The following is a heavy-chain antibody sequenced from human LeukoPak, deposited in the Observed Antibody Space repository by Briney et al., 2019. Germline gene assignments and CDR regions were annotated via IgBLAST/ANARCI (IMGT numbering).Heavy chain of an antibody. CDR2: ISGSGGST. J-gene: IGHJ4*02. CDR3: AKIYYYDSSGYYYGREDYFDS. D-gene: IGHD3-22*01. V-gene: IGHV3-23*01. CDR1: GFTFSSYA. Sequence: GGSLRLSCAASGFTFSSYAMSWVRQAPGKGLEWVSAISGSGGSTYYADSVKGRFTISRDNSKNTLYLQMNSLRAEDTAVYYCAKIYYYDSSGYYYGREDYFDSWGQGTLVTVSS.